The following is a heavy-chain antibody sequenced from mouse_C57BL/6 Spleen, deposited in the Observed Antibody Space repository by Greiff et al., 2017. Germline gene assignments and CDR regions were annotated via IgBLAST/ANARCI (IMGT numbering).Heavy chain of an antibody. CDR3: ARAGGRGYFDV. Sequence: QVQLKQPGPELVKPGASVKLSCKASGYTFTSYDIHWVKQRPGQGLEWIGMIYPSDGSTKYNEKFKGKATLTVDKSSSTAYMELHSLTSEDSAVSFSARAGGRGYFDVWGTGTTVTVSS. CDR2: IYPSDGST. J-gene: IGHJ1*03. V-gene: IGHV1-85*01. D-gene: IGHD3-3*01. CDR1: GYTFTSYD.